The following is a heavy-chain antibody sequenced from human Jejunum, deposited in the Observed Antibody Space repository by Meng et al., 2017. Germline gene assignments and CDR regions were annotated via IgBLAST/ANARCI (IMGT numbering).Heavy chain of an antibody. CDR3: ATDRGQNAFDI. CDR1: GFSFSDSW. CDR2: INQDGSQK. V-gene: IGHV3-7*01. Sequence: GESLKISCAASGFSFSDSWMTWVRQPPGKGLEWVANINQDGSQKYHVDSLKGRFTVSRDNAKTSLYLHINTLRADDTAVYYCATDRGQNAFDIWGQGTLVTVSS. J-gene: IGHJ4*02.